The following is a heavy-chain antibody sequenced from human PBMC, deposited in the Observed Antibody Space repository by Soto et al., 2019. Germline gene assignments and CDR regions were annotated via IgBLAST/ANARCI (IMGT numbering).Heavy chain of an antibody. D-gene: IGHD2-15*01. CDR2: IIPIFGTA. J-gene: IGHJ5*02. Sequence: QVQLMQSGAEVKKPGSSVKVSCKASGGTFSSYAISWVRQAPGPGLECLGGIIPIFGTANYAQKIQGRVTITADESTRTACKVQGSLSSEDTAVYYCARRRGNWCGGSCFSISGWSWCDPWGQGNLGTGSS. V-gene: IGHV1-69*01. CDR3: ARRRGNWCGGSCFSISGWSWCDP. CDR1: GGTFSSYA.